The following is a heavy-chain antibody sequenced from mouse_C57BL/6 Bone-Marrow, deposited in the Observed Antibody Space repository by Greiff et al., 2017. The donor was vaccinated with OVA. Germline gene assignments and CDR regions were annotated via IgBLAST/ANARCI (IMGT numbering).Heavy chain of an antibody. CDR3: AREGPYYFDY. J-gene: IGHJ2*01. CDR2: ISDGGSYT. V-gene: IGHV5-4*01. CDR1: GFTFSSYA. D-gene: IGHD3-3*01. Sequence: VQLKESGGGLVKPGGSLKLSCAASGFTFSSYAMSWVRQTPEKRLEWVATISDGGSYTYYPDNVKGRFTISRDNAKNNLYLQMSHLKSEDTAMYYCAREGPYYFDYWGQGTTLTVSS.